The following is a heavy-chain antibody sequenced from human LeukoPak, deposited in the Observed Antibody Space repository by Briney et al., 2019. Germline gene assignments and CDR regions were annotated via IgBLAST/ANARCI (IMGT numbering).Heavy chain of an antibody. CDR3: VRGIRAPDF. Sequence: WESLRLSCVASGFSFNIYVMSWFRQAPGKGLEWVSGIRGGGPETYYADSVKGRFSISRDNSKNTLFLQTNGLRAEDSAIYYCVRGIRAPDFWGQGTLVTVSS. J-gene: IGHJ4*02. V-gene: IGHV3-23*01. CDR1: GFSFNIYV. CDR2: IRGGGPET.